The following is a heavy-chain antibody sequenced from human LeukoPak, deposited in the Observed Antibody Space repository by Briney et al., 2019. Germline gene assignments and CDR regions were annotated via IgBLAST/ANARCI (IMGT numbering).Heavy chain of an antibody. CDR2: ISSGGSDK. CDR3: AKEVTIPAAGRKDYYYYVLDV. CDR1: GFTFSSYG. Sequence: GGSLRLSCAASGFTFSSYGMHWVRQAPGKGLEWVAVISSGGSDKYHAGSVKGRFTISRDNSKNTLYLQMDSLRAEDTAVYYCAKEVTIPAAGRKDYYYYVLDVWGQGTTVTVSS. J-gene: IGHJ6*02. D-gene: IGHD6-13*01. V-gene: IGHV3-30*18.